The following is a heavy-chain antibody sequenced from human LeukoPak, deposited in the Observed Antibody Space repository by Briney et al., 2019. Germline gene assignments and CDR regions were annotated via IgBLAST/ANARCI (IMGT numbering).Heavy chain of an antibody. Sequence: PGGSLRLSCAASGFTVSSNYMSWVRQAPGKGLEWVSVIYSGGSTYYADSVKGRFTISRDNPKNTLYLQMNSLRAEDTAVYYCAKLKYDFWSGYADYWGQGTLVTVSS. CDR3: AKLKYDFWSGYADY. CDR1: GFTVSSNY. V-gene: IGHV3-66*01. J-gene: IGHJ4*02. D-gene: IGHD3-3*01. CDR2: IYSGGST.